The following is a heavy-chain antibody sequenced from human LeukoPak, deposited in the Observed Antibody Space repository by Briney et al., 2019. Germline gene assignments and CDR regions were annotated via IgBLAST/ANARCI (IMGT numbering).Heavy chain of an antibody. CDR3: ARGRRGMATTRPRGYYFDY. V-gene: IGHV1-8*01. CDR2: MNPNSGNT. Sequence: VSVKVSCKASGYTFTSYDINWVRQATGQGLEWMGWMNPNSGNTGYAQKFQGRVTMTRNTSISTVYMELSSLRSEDTAVYYCARGRRGMATTRPRGYYFDYWGQGTLVTVSS. D-gene: IGHD5-24*01. CDR1: GYTFTSYD. J-gene: IGHJ4*02.